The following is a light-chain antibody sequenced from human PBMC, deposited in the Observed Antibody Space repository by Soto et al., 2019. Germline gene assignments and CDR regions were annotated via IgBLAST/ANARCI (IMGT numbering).Light chain of an antibody. CDR2: DAS. J-gene: IGKJ5*01. CDR3: QQYGNSPIT. CDR1: QSVSSSTY. V-gene: IGKV3-20*01. Sequence: EIVLTQSPGTLSLSPGERATLSCRASQSVSSSTYLAWYQQKPGQAPRLLIYDASSRATGIPDRFSGSGSGADFTLTISRLEPEDFAVYYCQQYGNSPITFGQGTRLEIK.